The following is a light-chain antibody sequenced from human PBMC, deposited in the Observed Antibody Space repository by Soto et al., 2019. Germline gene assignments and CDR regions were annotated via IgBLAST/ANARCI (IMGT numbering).Light chain of an antibody. Sequence: EIVLTQSPATLSLSPGERATLSCRASQSVDNYLDWYQQKPGQAPRLLIYESSNRATGIPARFSGSGSGTDFILTISSLEPADSATYYCQLYGGSDLFTFGPGTKLEL. CDR3: QLYGGSDLFT. CDR1: QSVDNY. J-gene: IGKJ2*01. V-gene: IGKV3-11*01. CDR2: ESS.